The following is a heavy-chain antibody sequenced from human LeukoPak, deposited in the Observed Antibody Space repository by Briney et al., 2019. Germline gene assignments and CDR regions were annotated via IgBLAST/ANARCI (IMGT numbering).Heavy chain of an antibody. D-gene: IGHD2-2*01. CDR2: ISWNSGSI. V-gene: IGHV3-9*01. CDR3: TKSCTSTSCWFDP. Sequence: TGGSLRLSCAASGFTFDDYAMHWVRQAPGKGLEWVSGISWNSGSIVYADSVKGRFTISRDNAKNSLYLQMNSLRAEDTALYYCTKSCTSTSCWFDPWGQGTLVTVSS. J-gene: IGHJ5*02. CDR1: GFTFDDYA.